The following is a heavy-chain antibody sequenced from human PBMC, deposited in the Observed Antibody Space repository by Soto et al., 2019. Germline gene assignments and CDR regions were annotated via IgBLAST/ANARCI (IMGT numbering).Heavy chain of an antibody. CDR1: GFTFSSYD. V-gene: IGHV3-21*01. Sequence: GGSLRLSCAASGFTFSSYDINWVRQAPGKGLEWVSSISSSSSYIYYADSVKGRFTISRDNAKNSLYLQMNSLRAEDTAVYYCAKDRGSRRILWFDPWGQGTLVTVSS. J-gene: IGHJ5*02. CDR3: AKDRGSRRILWFDP. D-gene: IGHD2-15*01. CDR2: ISSSSSYI.